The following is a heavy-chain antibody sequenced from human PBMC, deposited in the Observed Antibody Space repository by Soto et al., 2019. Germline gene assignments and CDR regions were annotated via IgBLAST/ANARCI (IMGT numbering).Heavy chain of an antibody. Sequence: EVQLLESGGGLVQPGGSLRLSCAASGFTFSTYAMSWVRQAPGKGLVWVLAISGSGGSTFYADSVKGRFTISRDNSMNTLYLQMNSLRTEDTAVYYCAHPRGFGVFDAYDIWGQGTMVTVSS. CDR1: GFTFSTYA. V-gene: IGHV3-23*01. CDR3: AHPRGFGVFDAYDI. CDR2: ISGSGGST. D-gene: IGHD3-10*01. J-gene: IGHJ3*02.